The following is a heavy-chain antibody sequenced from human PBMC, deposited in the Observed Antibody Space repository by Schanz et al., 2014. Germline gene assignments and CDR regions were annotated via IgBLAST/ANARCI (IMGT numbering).Heavy chain of an antibody. CDR3: ARHLPGGYNNHGWFDP. V-gene: IGHV3-30*09. CDR2: ITYDGSNK. Sequence: QLQLVESGGGVVQPGRSLRLSCAASGFTFSRHAMHWVRQAAGKGLEWVAAITYDGSNKYYAESVKGRFAISRDNSKDTLYLQMNSLRTEDTAVYYCARHLPGGYNNHGWFDPWGQGTLVTVSS. J-gene: IGHJ5*02. CDR1: GFTFSRHA. D-gene: IGHD4-4*01.